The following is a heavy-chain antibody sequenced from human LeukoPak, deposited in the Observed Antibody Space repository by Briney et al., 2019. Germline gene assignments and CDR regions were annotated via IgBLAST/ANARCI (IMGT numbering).Heavy chain of an antibody. CDR1: GFTFSSYA. Sequence: GGSLRLSCAASGFTFSSYAMSWVRQAPGKGLEWVSGISGSGGSTYYADSVKGRFTISRDNSRNTLDLQMDSLRVEDTAFYYCVRDIARYYDILTGHHPAEYSHHWGQGTLVTVSS. CDR3: VRDIARYYDILTGHHPAEYSHH. V-gene: IGHV3-23*01. D-gene: IGHD3-9*01. J-gene: IGHJ1*01. CDR2: ISGSGGST.